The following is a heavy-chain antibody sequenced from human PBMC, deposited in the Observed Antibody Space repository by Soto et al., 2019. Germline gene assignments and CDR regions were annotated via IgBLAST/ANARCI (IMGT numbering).Heavy chain of an antibody. CDR3: ARGKKSGYDFGRYYFDY. CDR2: IYYSGST. J-gene: IGHJ4*02. CDR1: GGSISSGGYY. Sequence: SETLSLTCTVSGGSISSGGYYWSWIRQHPGKGLEWIGYIYYSGSTYYNPSLKSRVTISVDTSKNQFSLKLSSVTAADTAVYYCARGKKSGYDFGRYYFDYWGQGTLVTVSS. D-gene: IGHD5-12*01. V-gene: IGHV4-31*03.